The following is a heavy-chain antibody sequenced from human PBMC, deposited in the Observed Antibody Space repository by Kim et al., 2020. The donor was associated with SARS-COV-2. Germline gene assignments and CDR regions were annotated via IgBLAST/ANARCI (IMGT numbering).Heavy chain of an antibody. D-gene: IGHD2-21*01. Sequence: SVKVSCKASGGTFSSYAISWVRQAPGQGLEWMGGIIPIFGTANYAQKFQGRVTITADESTSTAYMELSSLRSEDTAVYYCARGISPELCFDYWGQGTLVTVSS. J-gene: IGHJ4*02. CDR2: IIPIFGTA. CDR1: GGTFSSYA. V-gene: IGHV1-69*13. CDR3: ARGISPELCFDY.